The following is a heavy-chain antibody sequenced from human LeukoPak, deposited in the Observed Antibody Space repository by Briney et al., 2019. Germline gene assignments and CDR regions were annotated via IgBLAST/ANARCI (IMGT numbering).Heavy chain of an antibody. Sequence: SETLSLTCTVSGGSISSSSYYWGWIRQPPGRGLEWIGSIYYSGSTYYNPSLKSQVTISVDTSKNQFSLKLSSVTAADTAVYYCARPVTRHWYYYGMDVWGQGTTVTVSS. V-gene: IGHV4-39*07. CDR1: GGSISSSSYY. J-gene: IGHJ6*02. CDR2: IYYSGST. D-gene: IGHD4-17*01. CDR3: ARPVTRHWYYYGMDV.